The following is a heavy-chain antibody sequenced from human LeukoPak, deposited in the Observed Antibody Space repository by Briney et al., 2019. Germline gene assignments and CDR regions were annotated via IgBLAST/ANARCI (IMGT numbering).Heavy chain of an antibody. D-gene: IGHD3-9*01. V-gene: IGHV3-23*01. CDR2: ISGSGGST. CDR1: GFTFSSYA. CDR3: AKGPPLRGYFDWLFPLHYFDY. J-gene: IGHJ4*02. Sequence: GGSLRLSCAASGFTFSSYAMSWVRQAPGKGLEWVSAISGSGGSTYYADSVKGRFTISRDNSKNTLYLQMNSLRAEDTAVYYCAKGPPLRGYFDWLFPLHYFDYWGQGTLVTVSS.